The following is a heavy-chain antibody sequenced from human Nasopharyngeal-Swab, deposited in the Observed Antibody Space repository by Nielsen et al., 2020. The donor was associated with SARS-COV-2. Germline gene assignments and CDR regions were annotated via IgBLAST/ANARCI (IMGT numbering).Heavy chain of an antibody. CDR3: ARHYDYVWGSYRPFDY. CDR2: IKQDGSEK. D-gene: IGHD3-16*02. Sequence: GESLKIYCAASGFTFSSYWMSWVRQAPGKGLEWVANIKQDGSEKYYVDSVKGRFTISRDNAKNSLYLQMNSLRAEDTAVYYCARHYDYVWGSYRPFDYWGQGTLVTVSS. V-gene: IGHV3-7*01. CDR1: GFTFSSYW. J-gene: IGHJ4*02.